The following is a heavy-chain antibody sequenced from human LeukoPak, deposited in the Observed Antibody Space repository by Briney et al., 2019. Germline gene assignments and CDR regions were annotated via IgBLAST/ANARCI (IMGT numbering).Heavy chain of an antibody. V-gene: IGHV4-38-2*01. CDR1: GYSISSGYY. CDR3: ARLVLARFYDSSGYFDY. Sequence: SETLSLTCAVSGYSISSGYYWGWTRQPPGKGLEWIGSIYHSGSTYYNPSLKSRITISVDTSKNQFSLKLSSVTAADTAVYYCARLVLARFYDSSGYFDYWGQGTLVTVSS. J-gene: IGHJ4*02. D-gene: IGHD3-22*01. CDR2: IYHSGST.